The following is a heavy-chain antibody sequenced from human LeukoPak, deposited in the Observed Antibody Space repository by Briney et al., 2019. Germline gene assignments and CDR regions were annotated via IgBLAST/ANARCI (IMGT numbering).Heavy chain of an antibody. J-gene: IGHJ4*02. V-gene: IGHV3-23*01. CDR1: GFTFSSSA. D-gene: IGHD4-11*01. CDR3: AKTDTEDDYSIHFDH. CDR2: ISASGAST. Sequence: GGSLRLSCAASGFTFSSSAMSWVRQAPGKGLEWVSTISASGASTYYADSVKGRFTISRDNSNNTLYLQMSSLRADDTALYYCAKTDTEDDYSIHFDHWGQGALVTVSS.